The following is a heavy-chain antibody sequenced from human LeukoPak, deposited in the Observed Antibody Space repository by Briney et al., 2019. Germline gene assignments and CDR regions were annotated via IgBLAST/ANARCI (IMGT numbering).Heavy chain of an antibody. D-gene: IGHD1-26*01. J-gene: IGHJ5*02. CDR1: GYSISSGYY. CDR3: ARASRDHSGSYP. V-gene: IGHV4-38-2*01. Sequence: SETLSLTCAVSGYSISSGYYWGWIRQSTGKGLEWIGSIYHSGSTYYNPSLKSRVTISVDTSKNQFSLKLNSVTAADTAVYYCARASRDHSGSYPWGQGTLVTVSS. CDR2: IYHSGST.